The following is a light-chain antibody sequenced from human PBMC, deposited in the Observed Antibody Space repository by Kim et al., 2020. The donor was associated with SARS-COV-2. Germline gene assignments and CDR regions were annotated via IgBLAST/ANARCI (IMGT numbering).Light chain of an antibody. CDR2: WAS. Sequence: RATITCKSSQTVLSSSNNKNTLAWYQQKSGQPPKLLIHWASTRESGVPDRFSVSGSGTDFTLTISSLQAEDVAVYYCQQYYNPPYTFGQGTKLEI. CDR1: QTVLSSSNNKNT. V-gene: IGKV4-1*01. CDR3: QQYYNPPYT. J-gene: IGKJ2*01.